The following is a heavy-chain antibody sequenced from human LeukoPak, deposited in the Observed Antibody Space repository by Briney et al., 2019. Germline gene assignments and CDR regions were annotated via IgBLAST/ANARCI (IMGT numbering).Heavy chain of an antibody. J-gene: IGHJ4*02. V-gene: IGHV3-66*02. Sequence: GGSLRLSCAASGFTVSSNYMSWVRQAPGNGLEWVSVIYSGGSTYYADSVKGRFTISRDNSKNTLYLQMNSLRAEDTAVYYCARDRDGYNYGVYWGQGTLVTVSS. D-gene: IGHD5-24*01. CDR1: GFTVSSNY. CDR2: IYSGGST. CDR3: ARDRDGYNYGVY.